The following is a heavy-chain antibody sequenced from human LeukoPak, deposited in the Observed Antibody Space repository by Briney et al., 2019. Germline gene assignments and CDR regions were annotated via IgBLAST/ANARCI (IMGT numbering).Heavy chain of an antibody. CDR1: RFTVSSNY. D-gene: IGHD4-17*01. V-gene: IGHV3-66*01. CDR3: VGATGFGY. CDR2: IHSGGST. Sequence: PGGSLRLSCAVSRFTVSSNYMSWVRQAPGKGLEWVSVIHSGGSTYHADSVKGRFTISRDNSKNTVYLQMNSLRAEDTAVYYCVGATGFGYWGQGTLVTVSS. J-gene: IGHJ4*02.